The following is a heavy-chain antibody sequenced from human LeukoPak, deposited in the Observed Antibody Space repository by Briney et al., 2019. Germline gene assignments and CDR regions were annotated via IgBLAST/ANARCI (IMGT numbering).Heavy chain of an antibody. CDR2: ISSSSSYI. CDR1: GFTFGSYS. Sequence: PGGSLRLSCAASGFTFGSYSMNWVRQAPGKGLEWVSSISSSSSYIYYADSVKGRFTISRDNAKNSLYLQMNSLRAEDTAVYYCARSDIVATIRTVDFDYWGQGTLVTVSS. CDR3: ARSDIVATIRTVDFDY. D-gene: IGHD5-12*01. J-gene: IGHJ4*02. V-gene: IGHV3-21*01.